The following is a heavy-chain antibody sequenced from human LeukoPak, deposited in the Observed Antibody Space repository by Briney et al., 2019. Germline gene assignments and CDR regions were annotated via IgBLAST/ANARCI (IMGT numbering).Heavy chain of an antibody. J-gene: IGHJ4*02. V-gene: IGHV5-51*01. Sequence: GAFLQIFSWGSGYGFTSYWNGRGRQKPGEGVEGGGGNYPGDSDTRYSPSFQGQVTISADKSISTAYLQWSSLKASDTAMYYCARLPGSGAAAKSFDYWGQGTLVTVSS. D-gene: IGHD2-2*01. CDR1: GYGFTSYW. CDR2: NYPGDSDT. CDR3: ARLPGSGAAAKSFDY.